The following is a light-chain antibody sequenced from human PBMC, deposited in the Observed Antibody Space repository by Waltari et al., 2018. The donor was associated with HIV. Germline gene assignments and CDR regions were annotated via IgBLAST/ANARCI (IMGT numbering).Light chain of an antibody. CDR1: QGISTS. CDR3: QQTHTFPIT. J-gene: IGKJ5*01. V-gene: IGKV1D-12*01. Sequence: DLQMTQSPSSLSSSVGDRVTITCRASQGISTSLAWYQQKPGKAPQLLIYDAATLHSGVPPRFSGSGSVTEFTLTISSLQPEDFATYYCQQTHTFPITFGQGTRLELK. CDR2: DAA.